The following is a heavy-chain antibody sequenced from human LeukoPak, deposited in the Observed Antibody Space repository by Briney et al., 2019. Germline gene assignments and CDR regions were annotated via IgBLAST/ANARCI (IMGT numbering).Heavy chain of an antibody. V-gene: IGHV3-15*01. CDR2: IKSKTDGGTT. J-gene: IGHJ4*02. Sequence: GGSLRLSCAASGFTFNNAWMSWVRQAPGKGLEWVGRIKSKTDGGTTDYAAPVKGRFTISRDDSKNTAYLQMNSLKTEDTAVYYCRGVPADDSMTDVHWGQGTLVTVAS. CDR3: RGVPADDSMTDVH. CDR1: GFTFNNAW. D-gene: IGHD2-2*01.